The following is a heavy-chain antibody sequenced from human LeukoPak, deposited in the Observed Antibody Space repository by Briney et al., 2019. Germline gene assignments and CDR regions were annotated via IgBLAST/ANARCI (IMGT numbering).Heavy chain of an antibody. CDR2: ISWNSGSI. CDR1: GFTFDDYA. Sequence: PGGSLRLSCAASGFTFDDYAMHWVRQAPGKGLEWVSGISWNSGSIGYADSVKGRFTISRDNAKNSLYLQVNSLRAEDTALYYCAKLVAVSGGANDYWGQGTLVTVSS. J-gene: IGHJ4*02. D-gene: IGHD3-10*01. CDR3: AKLVAVSGGANDY. V-gene: IGHV3-9*01.